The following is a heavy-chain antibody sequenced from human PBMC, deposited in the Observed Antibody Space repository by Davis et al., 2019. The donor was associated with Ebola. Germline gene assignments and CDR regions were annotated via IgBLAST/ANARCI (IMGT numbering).Heavy chain of an antibody. CDR2: ISYDGSNK. D-gene: IGHD2/OR15-2a*01. CDR3: AREGFYFYGMDV. V-gene: IGHV3-30*03. CDR1: GFTFSSYG. Sequence: GESLKISCAASGFTFSSYGMHWVRQAPGKGLEWVAVISYDGSNKYYADSVKGRFIISRDNAKNTLYLQMNSLRAEDTAVYYCAREGFYFYGMDVWGQGTTVTVSS. J-gene: IGHJ6*02.